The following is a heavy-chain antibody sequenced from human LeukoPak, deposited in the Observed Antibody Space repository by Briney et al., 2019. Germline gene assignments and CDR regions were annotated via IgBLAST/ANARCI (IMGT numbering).Heavy chain of an antibody. CDR2: ISGAGSTT. CDR3: XXXXXXSPPYYYMDV. Sequence: GGSLRLSCAASGFTFSSHWMYWVRQLPGKGLVWVSRISGAGSTTNYADSVKGRFTISRDNAKNTLFLQMSSLRAEDTAVYYXXXXXXXSPPYYYMDVWGKGTTVTISS. V-gene: IGHV3-74*01. CDR1: GFTFSSHW. J-gene: IGHJ6*03.